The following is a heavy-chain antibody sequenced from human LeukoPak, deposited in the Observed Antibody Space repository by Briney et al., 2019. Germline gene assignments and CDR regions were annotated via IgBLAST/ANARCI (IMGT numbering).Heavy chain of an antibody. Sequence: ASVKVSCKASGGTFSSYAISWVRQAPGQGLEWMGGIIPIFGTANYAQKFQGRVTITADESTSTAYMELSSLRSEDTAVYSCAREGSDILSYWGQGTLLTVSS. J-gene: IGHJ4*02. CDR1: GGTFSSYA. CDR2: IIPIFGTA. D-gene: IGHD3-9*01. V-gene: IGHV1-69*13. CDR3: AREGSDILSY.